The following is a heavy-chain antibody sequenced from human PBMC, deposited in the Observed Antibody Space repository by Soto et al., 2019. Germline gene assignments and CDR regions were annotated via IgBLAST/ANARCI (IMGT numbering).Heavy chain of an antibody. J-gene: IGHJ4*02. CDR3: ARASTTVTTLDY. CDR1: GGSISSRGYS. D-gene: IGHD4-17*01. CDR2: IYHSGST. Sequence: TSETLSLTCAVSGGSISSRGYSWSWIRQPPGKGLEWIGYIYHSGSTYYNPSLKSRVTISVDRSKNQFSLKLSSVTAADTAVYYCARASTTVTTLDYWGQGTLVTVSS. V-gene: IGHV4-30-2*01.